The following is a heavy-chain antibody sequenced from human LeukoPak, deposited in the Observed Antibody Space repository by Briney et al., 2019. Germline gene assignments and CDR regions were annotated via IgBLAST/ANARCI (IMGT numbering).Heavy chain of an antibody. CDR1: GFTFNSYE. D-gene: IGHD3-16*01. V-gene: IGHV3-48*03. CDR3: ARNDYNFDY. Sequence: GGSLRLSCAASGFTFNSYEMNWVRQAPGKGLEWVSYISSSGSTIYYADSVQVRFTISRDNAKNSLYLQMSSLRAEDTAVYYCARNDYNFDYWGQGTLVTVSS. CDR2: ISSSGSTI. J-gene: IGHJ4*02.